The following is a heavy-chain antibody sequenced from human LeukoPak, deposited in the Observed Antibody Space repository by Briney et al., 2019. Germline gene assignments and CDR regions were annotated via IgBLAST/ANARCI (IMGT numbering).Heavy chain of an antibody. CDR2: IYYSGST. Sequence: PSETLSLTCTVSGGSISSSSYYWGWIRQPPGKGLEWIGSIYYSGSTYYNPSLKSRVTISVDTSKNQFSLKLSSVTAADTAVYYCASHIMITFGGVIVTYFDYWGQGTLVTVSS. J-gene: IGHJ4*02. CDR1: GGSISSSSYY. D-gene: IGHD3-16*02. CDR3: ASHIMITFGGVIVTYFDY. V-gene: IGHV4-39*07.